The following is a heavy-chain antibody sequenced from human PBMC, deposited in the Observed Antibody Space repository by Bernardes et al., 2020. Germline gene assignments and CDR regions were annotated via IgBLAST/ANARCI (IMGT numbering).Heavy chain of an antibody. D-gene: IGHD2-8*01. J-gene: IGHJ5*02. Sequence: ASVKVSCKVSGYTLTALSMHWVRQAPGKGLEWMGGFDPEDGETIYAQKFQGRVTMTEDTSTDTAYMELSSLRSEDTAVYYCATEGVMGHRDNWFDPWGQGTLVTVSS. CDR2: FDPEDGET. CDR3: ATEGVMGHRDNWFDP. CDR1: GYTLTALS. V-gene: IGHV1-24*01.